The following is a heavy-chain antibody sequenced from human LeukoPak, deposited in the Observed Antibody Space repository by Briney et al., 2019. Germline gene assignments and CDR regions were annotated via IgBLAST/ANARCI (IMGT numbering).Heavy chain of an antibody. Sequence: SETLSLTCTVSGYSISSGYYWGWIRQPPGKGLEWIGSIYHSGSTYYNPSLKSRVTISVDTSKNQFSLKLSSVTAADTAVYYCAREKGIAADYYYMDVWGKGTTVTVSS. CDR2: IYHSGST. CDR3: AREKGIAADYYYMDV. V-gene: IGHV4-38-2*02. J-gene: IGHJ6*03. CDR1: GYSISSGYY. D-gene: IGHD6-13*01.